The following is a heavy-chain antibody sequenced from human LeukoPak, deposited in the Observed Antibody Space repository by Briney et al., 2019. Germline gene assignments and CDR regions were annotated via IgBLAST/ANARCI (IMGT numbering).Heavy chain of an antibody. V-gene: IGHV4-4*07. CDR3: AREAFFGVANYYYYYMDV. J-gene: IGHJ6*03. CDR1: GGSISSYY. D-gene: IGHD3-3*01. Sequence: SETLSLTCAVSGGSISSYYWSWIRQPAGKGLEWIGRIYTSGSTNYNPSLKSRVTMSVDTSKSQFSLKLRSVTAADTAVYYCAREAFFGVANYYYYYMDVWGKGTTVTVSS. CDR2: IYTSGST.